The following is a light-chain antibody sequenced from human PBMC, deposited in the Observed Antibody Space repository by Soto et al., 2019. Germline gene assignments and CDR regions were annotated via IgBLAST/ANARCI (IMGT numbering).Light chain of an antibody. CDR1: QDIAIY. V-gene: IGKV1-9*01. CDR2: AAS. CDR3: QQLRMYPST. Sequence: IQFTHSPSSLSASVVDRVTITCLASQDIAIYLAWYQQKPGEAPKLLIYAASTLYGGVPSRFSGSGSGTDFALTITSLQAEDFATYYCQQLRMYPSTFGRGTKVDI. J-gene: IGKJ4*01.